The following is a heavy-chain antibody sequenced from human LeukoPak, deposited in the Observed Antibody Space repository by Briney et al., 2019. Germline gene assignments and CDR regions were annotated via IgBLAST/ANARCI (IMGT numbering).Heavy chain of an antibody. CDR2: IKSKTDGGTT. J-gene: IGHJ6*03. CDR1: GFSVSTNY. D-gene: IGHD2-21*02. V-gene: IGHV3-15*01. CDR3: TTATTYCGGDCLAPDYYYYMDV. Sequence: GGSLRLSCAASGFSVSTNYMSWVRQAPGKGLEWVGRIKSKTDGGTTDYAAPVKGRFTISRDDSKNTLYLQMNSLKTEDTAVYYCTTATTYCGGDCLAPDYYYYMDVWGKGTTVTVSS.